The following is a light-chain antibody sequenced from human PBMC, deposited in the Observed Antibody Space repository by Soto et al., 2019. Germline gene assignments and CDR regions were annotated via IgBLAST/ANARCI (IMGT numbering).Light chain of an antibody. V-gene: IGKV1-5*03. Sequence: DIQMTQSPSTRSASVGDRVTITCRASQSISSWLAWYQQKPGKAPKLLIYKASSLESGVPSRFSGSRSWPEFTLTVTSPQPDDFATYYCQPYKSYWTFGQGTKV. CDR2: KAS. J-gene: IGKJ1*01. CDR1: QSISSW. CDR3: QPYKSYWT.